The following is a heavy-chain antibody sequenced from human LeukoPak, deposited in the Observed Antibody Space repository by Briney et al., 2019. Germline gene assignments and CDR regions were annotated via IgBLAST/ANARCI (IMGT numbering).Heavy chain of an antibody. Sequence: ETLSLTCAVYGGSFSGYYWSWVRQAPGKGLEWVSAISGSGGSTYYADSVKGRFTISRDNSKNTLYLQMNSLRAEDTAVYYCAKGRGGIQLWLQYWGQGTLVTVSS. D-gene: IGHD5-18*01. CDR1: GGSFSGYY. J-gene: IGHJ4*02. CDR2: ISGSGGST. V-gene: IGHV3-23*01. CDR3: AKGRGGIQLWLQY.